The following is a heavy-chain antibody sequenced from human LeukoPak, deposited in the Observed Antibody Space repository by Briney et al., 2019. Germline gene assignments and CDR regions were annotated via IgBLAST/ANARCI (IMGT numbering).Heavy chain of an antibody. CDR1: GFSFSRYA. CDR3: ARDGPPATRGYCSGGSCLLGY. D-gene: IGHD2-15*01. Sequence: GRSLRLSCAASGFSFSRYAMHWVRQAPGKGLEWVALISYDGSDKYYADSVKGRFSISRDNSKNTLYLQMNSLRAEDTAVYYCARDGPPATRGYCSGGSCLLGYWGQGTLVTVSS. V-gene: IGHV3-30*04. J-gene: IGHJ4*02. CDR2: ISYDGSDK.